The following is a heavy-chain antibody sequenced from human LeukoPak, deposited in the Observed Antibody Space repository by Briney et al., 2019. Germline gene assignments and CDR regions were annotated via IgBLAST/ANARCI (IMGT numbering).Heavy chain of an antibody. Sequence: SETLSLTCTVSGDSISSRYWWSWVRQPPGKGLEWIGQIHNVGFTKYNPSLKSRVTISVDKSKNHFPLKLNSVTAADTALYYCASETDYSHPNWFDPWGQGILVTVSS. J-gene: IGHJ5*02. D-gene: IGHD4-11*01. CDR1: GDSISSRYW. V-gene: IGHV4-4*02. CDR3: ASETDYSHPNWFDP. CDR2: IHNVGFT.